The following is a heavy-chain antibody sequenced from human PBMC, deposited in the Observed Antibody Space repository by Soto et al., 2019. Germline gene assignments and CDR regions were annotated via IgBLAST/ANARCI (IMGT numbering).Heavy chain of an antibody. D-gene: IGHD2-2*01. CDR2: IHDSGIT. V-gene: IGHV4-59*01. CDR1: GESMRRYY. J-gene: IGHJ4*02. Sequence: ETLSLTCSVSGESMRRYYWSWIRQPPGKGLEWIGYIHDSGITDYNPSLKSRATISIDTFRNQISLNLHSVTAADTAVYYCAREYAFSSDYWGQGTVVTVSS. CDR3: AREYAFSSDY.